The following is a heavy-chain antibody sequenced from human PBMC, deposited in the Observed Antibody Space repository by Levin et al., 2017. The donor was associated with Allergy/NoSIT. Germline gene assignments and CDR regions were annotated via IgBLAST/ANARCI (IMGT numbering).Heavy chain of an antibody. CDR2: VWYDGSDK. CDR1: GFTFSRSG. J-gene: IGHJ4*02. D-gene: IGHD3-10*01. Sequence: LSLTCAASGFTFSRSGMHWVRQAPGKGPEWVAAVWYDGSDKFYADSVEGRFTISRDNSENTVYLQMNSLRVDDTAVYFCARSSGSHFDYWGQGTLVTVSS. CDR3: ARSSGSHFDY. V-gene: IGHV3-33*01.